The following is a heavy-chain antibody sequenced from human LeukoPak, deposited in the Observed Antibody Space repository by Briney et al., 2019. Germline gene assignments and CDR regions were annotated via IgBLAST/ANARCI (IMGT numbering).Heavy chain of an antibody. CDR2: ISSSSSTI. Sequence: GGSLRLSCAASGFTFSSYSMNWVRQAPGKGLEWVSYISSSSSTIYYADSVKGRFTISRDNAKNSLYLQMNSLRAEDTAVYYCARDMVNYYDSSGTGGHDAFDIWGQGTMVTVSS. CDR1: GFTFSSYS. V-gene: IGHV3-48*01. J-gene: IGHJ3*02. CDR3: ARDMVNYYDSSGTGGHDAFDI. D-gene: IGHD3-22*01.